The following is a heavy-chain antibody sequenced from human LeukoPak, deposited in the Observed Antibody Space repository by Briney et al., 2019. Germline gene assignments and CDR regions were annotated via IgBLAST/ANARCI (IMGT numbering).Heavy chain of an antibody. Sequence: SRPTLVKPTQTLTLTCPFSGFSLSTRGVGGGWIRQPPGKALEWLALIYWDADKRYRPSLKSRLTITKDTSKNQVVLTMTNMDPVDTATYYCAHRRTAARPGYDAFDIWGQGTMVTVSS. CDR3: AHRRTAARPGYDAFDI. CDR1: GFSLSTRGVG. CDR2: IYWDADK. V-gene: IGHV2-5*02. D-gene: IGHD6-6*01. J-gene: IGHJ3*02.